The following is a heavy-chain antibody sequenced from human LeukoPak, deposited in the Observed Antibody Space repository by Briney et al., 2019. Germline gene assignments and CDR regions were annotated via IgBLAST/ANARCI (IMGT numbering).Heavy chain of an antibody. J-gene: IGHJ3*02. CDR2: IRYNGNNQ. D-gene: IGHD4-17*01. V-gene: IGHV3-30*02. CDR1: GFTFNNYG. CDR3: AKLVGEWTNDAFDI. Sequence: GGSLRLSCAASGFTFNNYGMHWVRQAPGKGLEWVAFIRYNGNNQYYADSVKGRFTISRDNSKNTLYLQMNSLRAEDTAVYYCAKLVGEWTNDAFDIWGQGTMVTVSS.